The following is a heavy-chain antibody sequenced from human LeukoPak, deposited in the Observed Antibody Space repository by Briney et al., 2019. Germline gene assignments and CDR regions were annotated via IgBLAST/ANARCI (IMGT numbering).Heavy chain of an antibody. Sequence: PGGSLRLSCAASGFTFGTYAMHWVRQAPGKGLEWVAVISYDGNNKYYADSVKGRFTITRDNSKNTLYLEMNSLTVEDTAVYYCARRGHRDASFYAFDIWGQGTMVTVSS. D-gene: IGHD5-24*01. CDR2: ISYDGNNK. CDR3: ARRGHRDASFYAFDI. V-gene: IGHV3-30*04. J-gene: IGHJ3*02. CDR1: GFTFGTYA.